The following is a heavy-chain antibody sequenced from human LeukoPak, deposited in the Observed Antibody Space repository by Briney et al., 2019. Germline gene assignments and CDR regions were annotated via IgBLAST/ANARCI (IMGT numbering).Heavy chain of an antibody. CDR1: GFTFSSYA. V-gene: IGHV3-23*01. J-gene: IGHJ6*02. CDR2: ISGSGGST. CDR3: ANVVVPAARWSDYYYGMDV. Sequence: GGSLRLSCAASGFTFSSYAMSWVRQAPGKGLEWVSAISGSGGSTYYADSVKGRFTISRDNSKNTLYLQMNSLRAEDTAVYYCANVVVPAARWSDYYYGMDVWGQGTTVTVSS. D-gene: IGHD2-2*01.